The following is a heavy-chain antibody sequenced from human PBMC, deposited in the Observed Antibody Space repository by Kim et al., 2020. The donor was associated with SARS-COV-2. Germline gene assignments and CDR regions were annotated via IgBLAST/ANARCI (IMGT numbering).Heavy chain of an antibody. CDR2: IGTAGDT. CDR3: ARGFGPPKKYYYDSSGSFDY. D-gene: IGHD3-22*01. Sequence: GGSLRLSCAASGFTFSSYDMHWVRQATGKGLEWVSAIGTAGDTYYPGSVKGRFTISRENAKNSLYLQMNSLRAGDTAVYYCARGFGPPKKYYYDSSGSFDYWGQGTLVTVSS. CDR1: GFTFSSYD. J-gene: IGHJ4*02. V-gene: IGHV3-13*01.